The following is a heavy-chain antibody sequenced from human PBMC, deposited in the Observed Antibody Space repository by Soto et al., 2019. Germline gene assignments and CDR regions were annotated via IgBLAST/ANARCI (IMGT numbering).Heavy chain of an antibody. CDR1: GGSISSSSYY. J-gene: IGHJ4*02. CDR3: ARASITMVRGVILPPDY. V-gene: IGHV4-39*01. CDR2: IYYSGST. D-gene: IGHD3-10*01. Sequence: SETLSLTCTVSGGSISSSSYYWGWIRQPPGKGLEWIGSIYYSGSTYYNPSLKSRVTISVDTSKNQFSLKLSSVTAADTAVYYCARASITMVRGVILPPDYWGQGTLVTVSS.